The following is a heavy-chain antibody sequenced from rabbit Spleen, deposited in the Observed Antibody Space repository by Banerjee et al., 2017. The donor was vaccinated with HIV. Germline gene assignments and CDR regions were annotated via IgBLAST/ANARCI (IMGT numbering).Heavy chain of an antibody. J-gene: IGHJ4*01. D-gene: IGHD1-1*01. CDR1: GFSFSSSHY. CDR2: IYTGSSGST. Sequence: QSLEESGGDLVKPGASLTLTCTASGFSFSSSHYMCWVRQAPGKGLEWIACIYTGSSGSTYYASWAKGRFTISKTSSTTVTLQMTSLTAADTATYFCARDLVGVIGWNFYLWGPGTLVTVS. V-gene: IGHV1S40*01. CDR3: ARDLVGVIGWNFYL.